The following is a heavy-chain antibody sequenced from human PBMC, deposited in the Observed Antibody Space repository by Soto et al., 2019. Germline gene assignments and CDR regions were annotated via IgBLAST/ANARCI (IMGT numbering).Heavy chain of an antibody. CDR3: ARDSCPLAAAGPVGCYYYGMDV. CDR2: ISYDGSNK. V-gene: IGHV3-30-3*01. D-gene: IGHD6-13*01. Sequence: PGGSLRLSGAAGGFIVSSYAMHWVRQAPGKGLEWVAVISYDGSNKYYADSVKGRFTISRDNSKNTLYLQMNSLRAEDTAVYYCARDSCPLAAAGPVGCYYYGMDVWGQGTTVTVSS. J-gene: IGHJ6*02. CDR1: GFIVSSYA.